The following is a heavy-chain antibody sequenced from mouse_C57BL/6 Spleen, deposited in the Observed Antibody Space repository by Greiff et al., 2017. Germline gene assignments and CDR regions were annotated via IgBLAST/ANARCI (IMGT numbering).Heavy chain of an antibody. V-gene: IGHV1-42*01. CDR1: GYSFTGYY. Sequence: EVQLVESGPGLVKPGASVKISCKASGYSFTGYYMNWVKQSPEKSLEWIGEINPSTGGTTYNQKFKAKATLTVDKSSSTAYMQLKSLTSEDSAVYYCVSAYAMDYWGQGTSVTVSS. CDR3: VSAYAMDY. J-gene: IGHJ4*01. CDR2: INPSTGGT.